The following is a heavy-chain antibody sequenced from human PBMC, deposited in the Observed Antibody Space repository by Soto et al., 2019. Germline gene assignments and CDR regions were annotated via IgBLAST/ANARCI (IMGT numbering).Heavy chain of an antibody. D-gene: IGHD6-19*01. J-gene: IGHJ4*02. Sequence: QVQLVQSGGGAVQPGDSLRLSCAASGFTFSTYALHWVRQAPGKGLEWVAFISYTGGDQYYADSVKGRFTISRDNSKNTVSLQMTSLKAEEAAVYYCARDGFIYSSGVYYDSWGQGALVTVSS. CDR2: ISYTGGDQ. CDR1: GFTFSTYA. V-gene: IGHV3-30*14. CDR3: ARDGFIYSSGVYYDS.